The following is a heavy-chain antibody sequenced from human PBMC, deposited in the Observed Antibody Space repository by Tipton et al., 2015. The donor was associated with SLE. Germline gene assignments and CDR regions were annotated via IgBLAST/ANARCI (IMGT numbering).Heavy chain of an antibody. CDR2: LFHSGST. CDR1: GYSISSGSY. Sequence: LRLSCAVSGYSISSGSYWGWIRQPPGKGLEWIGCLFHSGSTYYNPSLKSPVTISVDTSRNQFSLKLSSVTAADTAVYYCARCRKWRDSSSYYDYFDYWGQGSLVTVSS. CDR3: ARCRKWRDSSSYYDYFDY. V-gene: IGHV4-38-2*01. D-gene: IGHD6-13*01. J-gene: IGHJ4*03.